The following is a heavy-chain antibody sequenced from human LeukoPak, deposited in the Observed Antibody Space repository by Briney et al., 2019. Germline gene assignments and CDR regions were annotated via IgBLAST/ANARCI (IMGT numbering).Heavy chain of an antibody. J-gene: IGHJ4*02. V-gene: IGHV4-59*01. CDR3: ARVEEYYDILTGYSRAGYFDY. CDR2: IYYSGST. D-gene: IGHD3-9*01. Sequence: SGTLSLTCTVSGGSISSYYWSWIRQPPGKGLEWIGYIYYSGSTNYNPSLKSRVTISVDTSKNQFSLKLSSVTAADTAVYYCARVEEYYDILTGYSRAGYFDYWGQGTLVTVSS. CDR1: GGSISSYY.